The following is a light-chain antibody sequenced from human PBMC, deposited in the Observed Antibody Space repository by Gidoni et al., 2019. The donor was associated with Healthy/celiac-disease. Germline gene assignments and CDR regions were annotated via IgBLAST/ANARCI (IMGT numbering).Light chain of an antibody. J-gene: IGKJ2*01. CDR3: QQSYSTPHT. CDR1: QSISSY. CDR2: AAS. V-gene: IGKV1-39*01. Sequence: MQLSQSPSSLSVSVGDRVTITCRASQSISSYLNWYQQKPGKAPKLLIYAASSLQSGVPSRFSGSGSGTDFTLTISSLQPEDFATYYCQQSYSTPHTFGQGTKLEIK.